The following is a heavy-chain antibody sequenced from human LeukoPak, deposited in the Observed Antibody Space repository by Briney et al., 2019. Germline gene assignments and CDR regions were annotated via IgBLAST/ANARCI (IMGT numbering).Heavy chain of an antibody. CDR2: ISSSSSTI. D-gene: IGHD3-22*01. Sequence: GGSLRLSCAASGFTFSSYSMNWVRQAPGKGLEWVSYISSSSSTIYYADSVKGRFTISRDNAKNSLYLQMNSLRAEDTAVYYCARDEEWLLPPDDAFDIWGQGTMVTVSS. CDR3: ARDEEWLLPPDDAFDI. J-gene: IGHJ3*02. V-gene: IGHV3-48*04. CDR1: GFTFSSYS.